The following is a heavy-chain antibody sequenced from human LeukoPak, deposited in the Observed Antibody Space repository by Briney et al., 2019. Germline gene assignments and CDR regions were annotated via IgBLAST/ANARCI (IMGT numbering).Heavy chain of an antibody. V-gene: IGHV1-46*01. J-gene: IGHJ6*03. CDR3: ARAKPSGGGWYYYMDV. CDR2: INPSGGST. Sequence: GASVKVSCKASGYTFTSYYMHWVRQAPGQGLEWMGIINPSGGSTSYAQKFQGRVTMTRDTSTSTVYMELSSLRSEDTAVYYCARAKPSGGGWYYYMDVWGKGTTVTVSS. D-gene: IGHD2-15*01. CDR1: GYTFTSYY.